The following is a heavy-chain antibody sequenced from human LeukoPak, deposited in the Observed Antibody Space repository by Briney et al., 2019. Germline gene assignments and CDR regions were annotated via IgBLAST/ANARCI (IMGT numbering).Heavy chain of an antibody. CDR2: IGYDGSNK. V-gene: IGHV3-33*01. Sequence: PGGSLKLSCAASGFTFSSYGMHWARQAPGKGLEWWAVIGYDGSNKYYADSVKGRFTISRDNSKNTLYLQMNSLRAEDTAVYYCARALCSGGSCYSVFDYWGQGTLVTVSS. CDR3: ARALCSGGSCYSVFDY. J-gene: IGHJ4*02. D-gene: IGHD2-15*01. CDR1: GFTFSSYG.